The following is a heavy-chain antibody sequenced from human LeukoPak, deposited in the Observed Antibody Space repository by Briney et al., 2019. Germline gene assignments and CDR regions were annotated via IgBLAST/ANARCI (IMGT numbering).Heavy chain of an antibody. CDR2: ISSSGSTK. J-gene: IGHJ4*02. CDR3: ARGSYCSGVSCYYGY. V-gene: IGHV3-48*03. D-gene: IGHD2-15*01. Sequence: GGSLRLSCAASGFTFSSYEMNWVRQAPGKGPEWVSYISSSGSTKYYADSVKGRFTISRDNAKNSLYLQANSLRAEDTAVYYCARGSYCSGVSCYYGYWGQGTLVTVSS. CDR1: GFTFSSYE.